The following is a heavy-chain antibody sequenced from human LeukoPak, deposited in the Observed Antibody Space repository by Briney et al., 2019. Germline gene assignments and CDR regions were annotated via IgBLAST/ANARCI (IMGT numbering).Heavy chain of an antibody. V-gene: IGHV4-39*01. CDR2: IYYSGST. Sequence: SETLSLTCIVSGGSLSSGGHYWGWIRQPPGKGLEWLRSIYYSGSTFYNPSLNSRVRICIDMSMNKFSLELSSVTATDTAVYDCARLLCGGGSWPGEFDYWGQGTLVTVSS. D-gene: IGHD2-15*01. CDR3: ARLLCGGGSWPGEFDY. J-gene: IGHJ4*02. CDR1: GGSLSSGGHY.